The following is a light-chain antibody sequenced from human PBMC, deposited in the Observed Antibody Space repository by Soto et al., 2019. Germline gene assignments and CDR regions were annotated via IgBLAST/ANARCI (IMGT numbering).Light chain of an antibody. J-gene: IGKJ1*01. V-gene: IGKV3D-15*01. Sequence: EILLTQSPATLSLSPGERATLSCRASQSVIRSLTWYQQKPGQAPRLLIYGGSKRATGVPARFSGSGSGTEFTLTISSLQSEDFAVYYCQQYNNWPATFGQGTKVDI. CDR2: GGS. CDR3: QQYNNWPAT. CDR1: QSVIRS.